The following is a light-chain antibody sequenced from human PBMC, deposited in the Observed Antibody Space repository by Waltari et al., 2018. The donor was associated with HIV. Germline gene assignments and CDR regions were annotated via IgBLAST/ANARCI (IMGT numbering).Light chain of an antibody. V-gene: IGLV1-47*01. J-gene: IGLJ2*01. Sequence: QSVLTQQTSASGTPGQRFTISCSGSSTTIGSNNIYWYQPPPGTAPKLLIYRNNQRPSGVPDRFPGSKSGTSASLAISGLRSEDEADYYCAAWDDSLSVYVVFGGGTKLTVL. CDR3: AAWDDSLSVYVV. CDR1: STTIGSNN. CDR2: RNN.